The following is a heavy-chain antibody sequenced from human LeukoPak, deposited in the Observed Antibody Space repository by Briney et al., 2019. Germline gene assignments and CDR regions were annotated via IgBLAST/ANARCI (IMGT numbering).Heavy chain of an antibody. Sequence: GGSLRLSCGASGFTFRTSWMNWVRQAPGKGLEWVASINPDGSEKYSVDSVKGRFTISRDNAKNSLYLQMNSLRAPDTALYYCALPQDIVATIGGFDYWGQGTLVTVSS. V-gene: IGHV3-7*03. CDR1: GFTFRTSW. D-gene: IGHD5-12*01. J-gene: IGHJ4*02. CDR3: ALPQDIVATIGGFDY. CDR2: INPDGSEK.